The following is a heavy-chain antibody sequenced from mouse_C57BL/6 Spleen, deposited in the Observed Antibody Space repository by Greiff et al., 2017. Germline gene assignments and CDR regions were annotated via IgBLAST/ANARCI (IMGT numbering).Heavy chain of an antibody. CDR2: ISSGGSYT. J-gene: IGHJ3*01. Sequence: DVTLVESGGDLVKPGGSLKLSCAASGFTFSSSGMSWVRQTPDKRLEWVATISSGGSYTYYPDSVKGRFTISRDNAKNTLYLQMSSLKSEDTAMYYCARPPYYGSTDWFAYWGQGTLVTVSA. D-gene: IGHD1-1*01. CDR3: ARPPYYGSTDWFAY. V-gene: IGHV5-6*02. CDR1: GFTFSSSG.